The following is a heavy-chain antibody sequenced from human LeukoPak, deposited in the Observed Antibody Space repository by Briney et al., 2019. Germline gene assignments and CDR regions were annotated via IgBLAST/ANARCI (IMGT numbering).Heavy chain of an antibody. CDR1: GYTFTSYD. CDR3: ARGHSNYYDTSRWFDP. J-gene: IGHJ5*02. V-gene: IGHV1-8*01. D-gene: IGHD3-22*01. CDR2: MNPNSGNT. Sequence: ALVKVSCKASGYTFTSYDINWVRQATGQGLEWMGWMNPNSGNTGYAQKFQGRVTMTRNTSISTAYMELSSLRSEDTAVYYCARGHSNYYDTSRWFDPWGQGTLVTVSS.